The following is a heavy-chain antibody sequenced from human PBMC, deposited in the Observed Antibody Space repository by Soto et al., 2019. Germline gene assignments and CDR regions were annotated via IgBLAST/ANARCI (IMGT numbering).Heavy chain of an antibody. V-gene: IGHV4-30-2*01. CDR3: AAGGGLPRYY. CDR2: IYHRGGT. Sequence: QLQLQESGSGLVKPSQTLSLTCAVSGGSISSGGYPWSWILQPPGKGLEGIGYIYHRGGTYCNPSLKSRVTITVDRSKHQLSLKLSSVTAADTAVYYCAAGGGLPRYYWGQGTLVTVSS. CDR1: GGSISSGGYP. D-gene: IGHD2-15*01. J-gene: IGHJ4*02.